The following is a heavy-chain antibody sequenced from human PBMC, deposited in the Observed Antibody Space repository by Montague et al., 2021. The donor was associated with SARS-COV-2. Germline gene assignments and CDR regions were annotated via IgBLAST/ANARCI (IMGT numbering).Heavy chain of an antibody. D-gene: IGHD2/OR15-2a*01. J-gene: IGHJ4*02. CDR1: GFTFSNYD. V-gene: IGHV3-48*03. Sequence: SLRLSCAASGFTFSNYDMNWVRQAPGKGLEWVSYISNSGSSRQNSDSVKGRFTISRDNAENTLYLQMNGLRVEDTAVYYCARVNSRAEYFFDYWGQGALVTVSS. CDR2: ISNSGSSR. CDR3: ARVNSRAEYFFDY.